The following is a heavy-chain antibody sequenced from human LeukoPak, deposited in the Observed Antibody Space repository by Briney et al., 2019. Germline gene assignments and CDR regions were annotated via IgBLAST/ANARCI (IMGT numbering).Heavy chain of an antibody. D-gene: IGHD3-22*01. CDR2: ITSSGSTI. CDR1: GFTFSSYE. V-gene: IGHV3-48*03. CDR3: ARRADYYDGSGAGDY. J-gene: IGHJ4*02. Sequence: SGGSLRLSCAASGFTFSSYEMNWVRQAPGKGLEWVSYITSSGSTIYYADSVKGRFTISRDNAKNSLYLQMNRLRDEDTAVYYGARRADYYDGSGAGDYWGQGTLVTVSS.